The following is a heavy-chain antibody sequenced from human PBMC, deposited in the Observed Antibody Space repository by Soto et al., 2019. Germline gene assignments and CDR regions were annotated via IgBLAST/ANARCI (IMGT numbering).Heavy chain of an antibody. J-gene: IGHJ6*02. V-gene: IGHV5-51*01. CDR2: IYPHDSHT. CDR3: ARRGGYYFYYGMDV. CDR1: GYNFTVYW. Sequence: GESLKSYCKGAGYNFTVYWIGGVLQVPWKGLEWMGIIYPHDSHTKYSPSFQGQVTISADKSSSTAYLQWSSLKASDTAMYYCARRGGYYFYYGMDVWGQGTTVTVSS.